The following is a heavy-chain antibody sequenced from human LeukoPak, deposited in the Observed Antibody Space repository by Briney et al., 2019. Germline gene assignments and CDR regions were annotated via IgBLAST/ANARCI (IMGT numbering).Heavy chain of an antibody. J-gene: IGHJ6*03. D-gene: IGHD3-22*01. CDR2: IYYSGST. V-gene: IGHV4-4*02. Sequence: PSETLSLTCAVSGDSISSSHWWSWVRQSPGKGLEWIGSIYYSGSTYYNPSLKSRVTISVDTSKNQFSLKLSSVTAADTAVYYCPRITMIEVVPYYYYMDVWAKGPRSPSP. CDR3: PRITMIEVVPYYYYMDV. CDR1: GDSISSSHW.